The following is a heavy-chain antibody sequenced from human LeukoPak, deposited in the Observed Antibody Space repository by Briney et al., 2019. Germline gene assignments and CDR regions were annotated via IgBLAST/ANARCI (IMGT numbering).Heavy chain of an antibody. V-gene: IGHV3-11*04. J-gene: IGHJ6*03. Sequence: PGGSLRPSCAASGSTFSDYYMSWIRQAPGKGLEWVSYISSSGSTIYYADSVKGRFTISRDNAKNSLYLQMNSLRAEDTAVYYCASRYYDILTGSRELYYMDVWGKGTTVTISS. CDR3: ASRYYDILTGSRELYYMDV. D-gene: IGHD3-9*01. CDR2: ISSSGSTI. CDR1: GSTFSDYY.